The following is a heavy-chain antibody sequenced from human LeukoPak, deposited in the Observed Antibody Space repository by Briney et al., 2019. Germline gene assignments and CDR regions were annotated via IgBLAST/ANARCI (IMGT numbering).Heavy chain of an antibody. CDR2: ISGSGGST. V-gene: IGHV3-23*01. D-gene: IGHD2-2*02. J-gene: IGHJ4*02. CDR1: GFTFSSYA. CDR3: AKGGLGGCSSTSCHMGNDY. Sequence: GGSLRLSCAASGFTFSSYAMSWVRQAPGKGLEWVSAISGSGGSTYYADSVKGRFTISRDNSKNTLYLQMNSLRAEDTAVYYCAKGGLGGCSSTSCHMGNDYWGQGTLVTVSS.